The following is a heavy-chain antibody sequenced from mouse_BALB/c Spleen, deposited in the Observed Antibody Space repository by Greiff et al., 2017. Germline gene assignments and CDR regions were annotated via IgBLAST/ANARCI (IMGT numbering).Heavy chain of an antibody. CDR2: IRNKANGYTT. J-gene: IGHJ4*01. Sequence: DVKLVESGGGLVQPGGSLRLSCATSGFTFTDYYKSWVRQPPGKALEWLGVIRNKANGYTTEYSASVKCRFTISRDNSQSILYLQMNTLRAEDSATYYCARLTGTMDDWGQGTSVTVSS. D-gene: IGHD4-1*01. V-gene: IGHV7-3*02. CDR3: ARLTGTMDD. CDR1: GFTFTDYY.